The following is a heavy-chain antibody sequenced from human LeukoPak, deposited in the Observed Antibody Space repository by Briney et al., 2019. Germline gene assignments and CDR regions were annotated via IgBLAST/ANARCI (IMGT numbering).Heavy chain of an antibody. CDR1: GFTFSSYS. Sequence: KAGGSLILSCAASGFTFSSYSMNWVRQAPGKGLEWVSSISSSSSYIYYADSVKGRFTISRDNSKNTLYLQMNSLRADDTAVYYCAKYRTTSAPPRNFDYWGQGTLVTVSS. CDR3: AKYRTTSAPPRNFDY. D-gene: IGHD1-14*01. J-gene: IGHJ4*02. CDR2: ISSSSSYI. V-gene: IGHV3-21*04.